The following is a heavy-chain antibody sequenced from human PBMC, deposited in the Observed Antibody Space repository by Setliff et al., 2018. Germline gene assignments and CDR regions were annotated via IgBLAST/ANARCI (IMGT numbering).Heavy chain of an antibody. V-gene: IGHV4-61*09. CDR2: IYTSGST. J-gene: IGHJ2*01. CDR3: ARDVYLYDSSGYYYEMAQWYFDL. CDR1: GGSISSGSFY. Sequence: TSETLSLTCTVSGGSISSGSFYWSWIRQPAGKGLEWIGHIYTSGSTNYNPSLKTRVTISVDTSKNQFSLKLSSVTAADTAVYYCARDVYLYDSSGYYYEMAQWYFDLWGRGTLVTVSS. D-gene: IGHD3-22*01.